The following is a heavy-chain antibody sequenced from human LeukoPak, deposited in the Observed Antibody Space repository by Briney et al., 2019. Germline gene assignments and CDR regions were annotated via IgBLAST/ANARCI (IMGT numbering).Heavy chain of an antibody. CDR3: ARVVRGAVAH. CDR1: GFTVSSNY. J-gene: IGHJ4*02. Sequence: GGSLRLSCAASGFTVSSNYMNWVRQAPEKGLEWVSVIYSGGSTYYADSVKGRFTISRDNSKNTLYLQMNSLRAEDTAVYYCARVVRGAVAHWGQGTLVTVSS. D-gene: IGHD3-10*01. V-gene: IGHV3-66*01. CDR2: IYSGGST.